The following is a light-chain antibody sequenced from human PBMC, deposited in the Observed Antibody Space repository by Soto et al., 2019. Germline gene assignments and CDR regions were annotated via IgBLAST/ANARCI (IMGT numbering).Light chain of an antibody. CDR1: QSVSSSF. Sequence: ESVLTQSPGTLSLSPGERATLSCRASQSVSSSFLAWYQLKPGQAPRLLIYGASSRATGIPERFSGSGSGIDFTLTISRLEPEDFAVYYCQQYDSSPWTFGQGTTVEIK. V-gene: IGKV3-20*01. CDR2: GAS. J-gene: IGKJ1*01. CDR3: QQYDSSPWT.